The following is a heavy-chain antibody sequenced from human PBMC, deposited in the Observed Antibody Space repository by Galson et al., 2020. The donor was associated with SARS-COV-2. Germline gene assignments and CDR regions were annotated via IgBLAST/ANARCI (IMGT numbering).Heavy chain of an antibody. J-gene: IGHJ3*01. V-gene: IGHV1-18*04. Sequence: ASVKVSCKASGYRFTSHGISWVRQAPGQGLEWMGWIGPNTGTTNYAQHLQGRVTLTTDTSKNTVYMELRGLTYDDTAVYFCARGRWEAPWAFDFWGHGTMITVSS. CDR3: ARGRWEAPWAFDF. CDR2: IGPNTGTT. D-gene: IGHD1-26*01. CDR1: GYRFTSHG.